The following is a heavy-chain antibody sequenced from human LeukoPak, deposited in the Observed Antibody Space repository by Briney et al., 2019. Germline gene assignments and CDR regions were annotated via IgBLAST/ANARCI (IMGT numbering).Heavy chain of an antibody. CDR2: IYYSGST. Sequence: SETLSLTCTVSGGSISSGDYYWSWIRQPPGKGLEWIGYIYYSGSTYYNPSLKSRVTISVDTSKNQFSLKLSSVTAADTAVYYCARDKVGRFLFHFDIWGQGTMVTVSS. D-gene: IGHD3-3*01. CDR1: GGSISSGDYY. V-gene: IGHV4-30-4*08. CDR3: ARDKVGRFLFHFDI. J-gene: IGHJ3*02.